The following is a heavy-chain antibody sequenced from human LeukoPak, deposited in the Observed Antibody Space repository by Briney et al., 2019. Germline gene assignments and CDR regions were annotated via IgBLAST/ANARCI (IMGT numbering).Heavy chain of an antibody. D-gene: IGHD5-18*01. CDR1: GFDFSSNW. V-gene: IGHV3-74*01. Sequence: GGSLRLSCAASGFDFSSNWMHWVRHAPGQGLVWVSRIKGDGISTNYADSVKGRFTISRDIAKNTLYLQMNSLRAEDTAVYYCATGYSYGYESLDYWGQGTLVTVSS. CDR3: ATGYSYGYESLDY. J-gene: IGHJ4*02. CDR2: IKGDGIST.